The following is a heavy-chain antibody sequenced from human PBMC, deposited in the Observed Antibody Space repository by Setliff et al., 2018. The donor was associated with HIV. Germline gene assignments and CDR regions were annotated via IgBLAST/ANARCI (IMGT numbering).Heavy chain of an antibody. CDR1: GGSFSGGS. V-gene: IGHV4-34*01. J-gene: IGHJ6*02. CDR3: AREDYYYYGMDV. CDR2: INHSGST. Sequence: SETLTLTCAVYGGSFSGGSWNWIRQPPGKGLEWIGEINHSGSTNYNPSLKSRVTISVDTSKNQFSLKLSSVTAADTAVYYCAREDYYYYGMDVWGQGTTVTVSS.